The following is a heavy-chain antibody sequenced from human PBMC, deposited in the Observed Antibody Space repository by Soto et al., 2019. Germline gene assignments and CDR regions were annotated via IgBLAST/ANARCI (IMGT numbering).Heavy chain of an antibody. D-gene: IGHD3-9*01. V-gene: IGHV4-39*02. CDR3: ARDGRYFDWLLSVPHSYYGMDV. CDR1: GGSISSSSYY. Sequence: QLQLQESGPGLVKPSDTLSLTCTVSGGSISSSSYYWGWIRQPPGKGLEWIGSIYYSGSTYYNPSLQSRVTIYVDTSKIQFSLKLSAVTAADTGVYYCARDGRYFDWLLSVPHSYYGMDVWGQGTTVTVSS. J-gene: IGHJ6*01. CDR2: IYYSGST.